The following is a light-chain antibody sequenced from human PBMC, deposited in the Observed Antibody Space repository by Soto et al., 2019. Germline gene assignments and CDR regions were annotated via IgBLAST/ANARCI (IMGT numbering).Light chain of an antibody. J-gene: IGKJ2*01. CDR1: QPISNW. Sequence: DIQMTQSPSTRSASVGDRVTITCRASQPISNWLAWYQQEPGKAPKLLIYDASSLRSGVPSRFSGSGFATDFTLTISSLQPDDFATYYCQQYSIYPYTFGQGTKLEIK. V-gene: IGKV1-5*01. CDR3: QQYSIYPYT. CDR2: DAS.